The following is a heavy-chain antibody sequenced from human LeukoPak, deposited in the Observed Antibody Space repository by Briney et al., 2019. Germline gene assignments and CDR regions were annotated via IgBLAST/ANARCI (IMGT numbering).Heavy chain of an antibody. CDR2: IYTGGNT. D-gene: IGHD3-22*01. V-gene: IGHV3-53*01. CDR3: ARGDDSGYYDYFDY. CDR1: GFTFDSNY. J-gene: IGHJ4*02. Sequence: GGSLRLSRAASGFTFDSNYLSWVRQAPGKGLEWVSTIYTGGNTYYAASVKGRFTISRDFSKNTVFLHMNSLRAEDTAMYYCARGDDSGYYDYFDYWGQGALVTVSS.